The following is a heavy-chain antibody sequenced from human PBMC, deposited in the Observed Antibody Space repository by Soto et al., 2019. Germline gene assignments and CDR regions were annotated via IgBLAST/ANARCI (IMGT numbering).Heavy chain of an antibody. CDR3: ARGSGWFLYYFHY. D-gene: IGHD6-19*01. J-gene: IGHJ4*02. CDR2: INPNSGDT. Sequence: ASVKVSCKASGYTFTGYYMHWVRQAPGQGLEWMGWINPNSGDTNYAQKFQGWVTMTRDTSISTAYVELSRLKSDDTAVYYCARGSGWFLYYFHYWGQGTLVTVSS. V-gene: IGHV1-2*04. CDR1: GYTFTGYY.